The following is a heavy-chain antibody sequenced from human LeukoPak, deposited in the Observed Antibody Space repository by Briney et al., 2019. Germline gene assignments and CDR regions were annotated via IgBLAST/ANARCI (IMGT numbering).Heavy chain of an antibody. CDR3: ARDRGRDGYYMDV. D-gene: IGHD5-24*01. CDR2: IYYSGST. J-gene: IGHJ6*03. Sequence: PSETLSLTCTVSGGSISSYYWSWIRQPPGKGLEWIGYIYYSGSTNYNPSLKSRVTISVDTSKNQFSLKLSSVTAADTAVYYCARDRGRDGYYMDVWGKGTTVTISS. CDR1: GGSISSYY. V-gene: IGHV4-59*01.